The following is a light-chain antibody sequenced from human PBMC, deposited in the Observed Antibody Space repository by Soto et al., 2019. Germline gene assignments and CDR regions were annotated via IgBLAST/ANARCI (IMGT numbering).Light chain of an antibody. V-gene: IGLV1-40*01. Sequence: QSVLTQPASVSGAPGQRVTISCSGSSSNIGAEYDVHWYQQVPGTAPKLLIYGNNNRPSGVPDRFSGSKSGTSASLAITGLQAEDGADYHCQSYDTTLRGSIFGSGTKLPVL. CDR3: QSYDTTLRGSI. CDR2: GNN. J-gene: IGLJ1*01. CDR1: SSNIGAEYD.